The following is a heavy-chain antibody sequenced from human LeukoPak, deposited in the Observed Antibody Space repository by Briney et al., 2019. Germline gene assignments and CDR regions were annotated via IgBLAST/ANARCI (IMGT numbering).Heavy chain of an antibody. V-gene: IGHV4-59*01. CDR2: IYYSGST. CDR1: GGSISSYY. D-gene: IGHD2-2*01. Sequence: SETLSLTCTVSGGSISSYYWSWIRQPPGKGLEGIGYIYYSGSTNYNPSLKSRVTISVDTSKNQFSLKLSSVTAADTAVYYCARSSAGSNDYWGQGTLVTVSS. J-gene: IGHJ4*02. CDR3: ARSSAGSNDY.